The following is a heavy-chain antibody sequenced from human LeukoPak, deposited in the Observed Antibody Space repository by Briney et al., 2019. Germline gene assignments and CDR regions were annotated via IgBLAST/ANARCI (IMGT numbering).Heavy chain of an antibody. CDR3: AKDNGSGLSRTAFDI. Sequence: GGSLRLSCAASGFTFSTYSMNWVRQAPGRGLEWVSSISSSSSYIFYADSVKGRFTISRDNAKNSLYLQMNSLRAEDMALYCCAKDNGSGLSRTAFDIWGQGTMVTVSS. V-gene: IGHV3-21*04. D-gene: IGHD6-19*01. J-gene: IGHJ3*02. CDR2: ISSSSSYI. CDR1: GFTFSTYS.